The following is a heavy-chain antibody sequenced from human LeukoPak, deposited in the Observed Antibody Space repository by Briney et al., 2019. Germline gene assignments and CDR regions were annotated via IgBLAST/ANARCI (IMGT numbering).Heavy chain of an antibody. V-gene: IGHV1-69*13. CDR2: IIPIFGTA. Sequence: SVKVSCKASGGTFSSYAISWVRQAPGQGLEWMGGIIPIFGTANYAQKFQGRVTITADESTSTAYMELSSLRSEDTAVYYCARGYSYGPRFDPWGQGTLVTVSS. CDR3: ARGYSYGPRFDP. J-gene: IGHJ5*02. CDR1: GGTFSSYA. D-gene: IGHD5-18*01.